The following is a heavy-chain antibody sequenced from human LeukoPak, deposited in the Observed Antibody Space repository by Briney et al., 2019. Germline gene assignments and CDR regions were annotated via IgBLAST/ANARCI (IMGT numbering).Heavy chain of an antibody. D-gene: IGHD3-3*01. J-gene: IGHJ4*02. CDR1: GFTFSSYW. CDR2: ISGFGDKT. Sequence: GGSLRLSCAASGFTFSSYWMSWIRQAPGKGLEWVSAISGFGDKTVYADSVKGRFTISRDNSKSTLYLQMNSLKAEDTAIYYCAKEPWEGSGYIDYWGQGILVTVSS. CDR3: AKEPWEGSGYIDY. V-gene: IGHV3-23*01.